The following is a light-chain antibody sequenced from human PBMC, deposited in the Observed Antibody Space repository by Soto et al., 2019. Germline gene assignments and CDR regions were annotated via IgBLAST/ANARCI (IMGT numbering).Light chain of an antibody. Sequence: DIQMTQSPSSLLASGGDRVTITCQASQNIGRFLNWHQQKPGKAPNVXINVASTLRSGVPSRFSGSGSATDFNLTINSLQPEDFATYFCQQSFTTPLTFGGGTKV. CDR2: VAS. CDR1: QNIGRF. V-gene: IGKV1-39*01. CDR3: QQSFTTPLT. J-gene: IGKJ4*01.